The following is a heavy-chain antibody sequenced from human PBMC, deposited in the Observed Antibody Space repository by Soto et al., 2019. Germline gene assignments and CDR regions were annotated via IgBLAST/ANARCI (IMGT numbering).Heavy chain of an antibody. Sequence: ASVKVSCKASGYSFTDYHIHWVRQAPGQGLEWLGRINPKSGGTSTAQKFQGWVTMTRDRSISTAYMELSSLRSEDTAVYYCARGRGQEYYYYGMDVWGQGTTVTVSS. CDR3: ARGRGQEYYYYGMDV. D-gene: IGHD2-15*01. CDR1: GYSFTDYH. V-gene: IGHV1-2*04. J-gene: IGHJ6*02. CDR2: INPKSGGT.